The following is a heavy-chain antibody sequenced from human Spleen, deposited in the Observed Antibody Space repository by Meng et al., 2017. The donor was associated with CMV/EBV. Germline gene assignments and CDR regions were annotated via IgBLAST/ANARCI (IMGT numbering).Heavy chain of an antibody. Sequence: GGVSGGSLSGYYWSWIRQTPGKGLEWIGEIRHSGDITNYNPSLKSRVTISIDASKKQFSLKLSAVTAADTAVYYCARQYSSSYYSDYWGQGTLVTVSS. J-gene: IGHJ4*02. D-gene: IGHD6-6*01. CDR1: GGSLSGYY. V-gene: IGHV4-34*01. CDR3: ARQYSSSYYSDY. CDR2: IRHSGDIT.